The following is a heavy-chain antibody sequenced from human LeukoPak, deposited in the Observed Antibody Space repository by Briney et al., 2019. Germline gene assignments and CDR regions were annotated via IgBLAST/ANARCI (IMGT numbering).Heavy chain of an antibody. V-gene: IGHV1-46*01. CDR1: GYTFTDYY. CDR2: VNPSGGGT. D-gene: IGHD1-26*01. Sequence: ASVKVPCKASGYTFTDYYMHWVRQAPGQGLEWMGIVNPSGGGTRYAQRFQDRVTMTRDMSTSTVYMELSNLRSEDTAVFYCARRYSGNQGAAFDIWGQGTMVTVSS. J-gene: IGHJ3*02. CDR3: ARRYSGNQGAAFDI.